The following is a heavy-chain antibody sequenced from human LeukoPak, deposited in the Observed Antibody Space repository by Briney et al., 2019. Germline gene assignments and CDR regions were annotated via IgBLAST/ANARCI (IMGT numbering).Heavy chain of an antibody. V-gene: IGHV4-61*01. Sequence: SETLSLTCTVSGGSVSSGSYYWSWVRQPPGKGLEWFGCIYYSGSTNYNPSLKSRVTISVDMSKNQLSLKLSSVTAAATAVYYCARSYYDSSGYYNPTWFDPWGQGTLVTVSS. J-gene: IGHJ5*02. CDR2: IYYSGST. CDR3: ARSYYDSSGYYNPTWFDP. D-gene: IGHD3-22*01. CDR1: GGSVSSGSYY.